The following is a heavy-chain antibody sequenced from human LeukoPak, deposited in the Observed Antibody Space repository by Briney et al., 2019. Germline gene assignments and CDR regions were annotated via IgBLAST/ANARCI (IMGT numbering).Heavy chain of an antibody. CDR1: GFTFSSYA. CDR3: APFRRAVAGQDY. V-gene: IGHV3-23*01. CDR2: ISGSGGST. D-gene: IGHD6-19*01. Sequence: PGGSLRLSCAASGFTFSSYATSWVRQAPGKGLEWVSAISGSGGSTYYADSVKGRFTISRDNSKNTLYLQMNSLRAEDTAVYYCAPFRRAVAGQDYWGQGTLVTVSS. J-gene: IGHJ4*02.